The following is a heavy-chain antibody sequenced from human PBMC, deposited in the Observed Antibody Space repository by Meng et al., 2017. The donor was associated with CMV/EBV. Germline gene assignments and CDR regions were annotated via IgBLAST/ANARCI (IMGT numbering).Heavy chain of an antibody. Sequence: GGSLRLSCVGSGFIFSDYYMSWIRQAPGKGLEIVSDISSSGASIYCADSVEGRFTISRDNARNSLYLQMNTLRAEDTAVYYCARDETATQSERSAYSPDAFDIWGQGTMVTVSS. CDR1: GFIFSDYY. CDR2: ISSSGASI. V-gene: IGHV3-11*01. J-gene: IGHJ3*02. D-gene: IGHD3-22*01. CDR3: ARDETATQSERSAYSPDAFDI.